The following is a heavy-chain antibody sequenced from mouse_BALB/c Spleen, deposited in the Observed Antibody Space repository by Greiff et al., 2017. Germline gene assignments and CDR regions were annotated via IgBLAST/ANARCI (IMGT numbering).Heavy chain of an antibody. CDR1: GFTFSSYG. J-gene: IGHJ2*01. Sequence: EVKLVESGGGLVQPGGSLKLSCAASGFTFSSYGMSWVRQTPDKRLELVATINSNGGSTYYPDSVKGRFTISRDNAKNTLYLQMSSLKSEDTAMYYCARNSPYYYGSSYFDYWGQGTTLTVSS. CDR2: INSNGGST. D-gene: IGHD1-1*01. V-gene: IGHV5-6-3*01. CDR3: ARNSPYYYGSSYFDY.